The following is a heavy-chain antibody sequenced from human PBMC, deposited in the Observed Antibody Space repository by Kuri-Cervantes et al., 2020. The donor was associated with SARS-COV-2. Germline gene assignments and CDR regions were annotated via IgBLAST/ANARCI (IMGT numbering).Heavy chain of an antibody. D-gene: IGHD3-10*01. J-gene: IGHJ6*02. CDR1: GFTFSSYA. CDR3: ARKPSGDGDYYYYYGMDV. CDR2: ISYDGSNK. V-gene: IGHV3-30-3*01. Sequence: GESLKISCAASGFTFSSYAMHWVRQAPGKGLEWVAVISYDGSNKYYADSVKGRFTISRDNSKNTLYLQMNSLRAEDTAVYYCARKPSGDGDYYYYYGMDVWGQGTTVTVSS.